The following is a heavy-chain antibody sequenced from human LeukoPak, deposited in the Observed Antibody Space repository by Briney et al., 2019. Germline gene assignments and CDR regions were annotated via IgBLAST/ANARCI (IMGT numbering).Heavy chain of an antibody. Sequence: GGSLRLSCAASGFTFSRYWMLWVRQAPGKGLAWVSRINSDGSSTNYADSVKGRFTISRDNAKNTLYLQMNSLRVEDTAVYYWASGSGGFNWFDPWGQGTLVTVSS. J-gene: IGHJ5*02. CDR2: INSDGSST. D-gene: IGHD2-15*01. CDR3: ASGSGGFNWFDP. V-gene: IGHV3-74*01. CDR1: GFTFSRYW.